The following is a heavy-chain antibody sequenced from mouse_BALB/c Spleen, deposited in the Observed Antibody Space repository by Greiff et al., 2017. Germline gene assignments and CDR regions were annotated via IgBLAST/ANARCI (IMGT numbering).Heavy chain of an antibody. Sequence: EVNVVESGGGLVQPGGSLKLSCAASGFTFSSYTMSWVRQTPEKRLEWVAYISNGGGSTYYPDTVKGRFTISRDNAKNTLYLQMSSLKSEDTAMYYCASLYRYDGYYAMDYWGQGTSVTVSS. V-gene: IGHV5-12-2*01. J-gene: IGHJ4*01. CDR3: ASLYRYDGYYAMDY. CDR2: ISNGGGST. D-gene: IGHD2-14*01. CDR1: GFTFSSYT.